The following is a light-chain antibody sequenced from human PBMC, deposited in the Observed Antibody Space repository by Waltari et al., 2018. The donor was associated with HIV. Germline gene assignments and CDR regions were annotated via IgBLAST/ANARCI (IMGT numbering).Light chain of an antibody. CDR3: QSSDSTLSGSV. V-gene: IGLV1-40*01. CDR2: NTN. J-gene: IGLJ2*01. CDR1: NSNIGTHE. Sequence: QSVLTQPPSVSGAPGQWVTLSCTGGNSNIGTHEVHWYQQLPGTAPQLLIYNTNKRPSGVPDRFSGSKSGTSASLAITGLQAEDEADYYCQSSDSTLSGSVFGGGTKLTVL.